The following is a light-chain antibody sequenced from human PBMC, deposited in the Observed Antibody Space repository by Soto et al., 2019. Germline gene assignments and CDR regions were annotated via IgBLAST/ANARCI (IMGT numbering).Light chain of an antibody. CDR3: QHYNSYSRT. V-gene: IGKV1-5*03. CDR2: MAS. J-gene: IGKJ1*01. CDR1: DNLGPW. Sequence: DIQMTQSPSPLSASIGDRVVITCRASDNLGPWVAWYLQKPGKAAKLLIYMASTLETRAPSRIAVSGSGTSFTLTIPRLQPDDFATYYCQHYNSYSRTFGQGTKVDIK.